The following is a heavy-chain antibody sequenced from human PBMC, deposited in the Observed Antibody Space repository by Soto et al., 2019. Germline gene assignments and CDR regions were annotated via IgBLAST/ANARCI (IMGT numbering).Heavy chain of an antibody. V-gene: IGHV1-24*01. CDR2: FDPEDGET. Sequence: ASVKVSCKVSGYTLTELSMHWVRQAPGKGLEWMGGFDPEDGETIYAQKFQGRVTMTEDTSTDTAYMELSSLRSEDTAVYYCATDGPIAVAGDVAFDIWGQGTMVTVSS. CDR3: ATDGPIAVAGDVAFDI. D-gene: IGHD6-19*01. CDR1: GYTLTELS. J-gene: IGHJ3*02.